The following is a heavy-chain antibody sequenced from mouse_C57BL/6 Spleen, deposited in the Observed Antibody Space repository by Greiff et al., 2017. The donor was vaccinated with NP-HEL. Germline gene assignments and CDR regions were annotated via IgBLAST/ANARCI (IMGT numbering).Heavy chain of an antibody. D-gene: IGHD2-3*01. CDR3: ARSGGYYDYFDY. CDR2: IDPSDSET. Sequence: QVQLKQPGAELVRPGSSVKLSCKASGYTFTSYWMHWVKPRPIQGLEWIGNIDPSDSETHYNQKFKDKATLTVDKSSSTAYMQLSSLTSEDSAVYYCARSGGYYDYFDYWGQGTTLTVSS. J-gene: IGHJ2*01. CDR1: GYTFTSYW. V-gene: IGHV1-52*01.